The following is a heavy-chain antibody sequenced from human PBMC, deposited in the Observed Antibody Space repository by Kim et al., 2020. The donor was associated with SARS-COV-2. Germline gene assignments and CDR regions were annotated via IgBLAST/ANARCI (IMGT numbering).Heavy chain of an antibody. J-gene: IGHJ4*02. CDR3: ARGGGGEYSSSSYDY. Sequence: QKFQGRVTITADESTSTAYMELSSLRSEDTAVYYCARGGGGEYSSSSYDYWGQGTLVTVSS. V-gene: IGHV1-69*01. D-gene: IGHD6-6*01.